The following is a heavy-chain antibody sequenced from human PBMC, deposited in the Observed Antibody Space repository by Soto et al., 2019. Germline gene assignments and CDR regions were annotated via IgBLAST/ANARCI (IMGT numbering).Heavy chain of an antibody. Sequence: QVQLQESGPGLVRPSQTLSLTCAVSGGSLSSGNFYWNWIRQHPGKGLEWIGYIYYSGSTYYNPSLNSRVTISVDTSNKQFSLKLGSVTAADTAVYYCAREVPAAMGGVPYYYMDVWGKGTTVTVSS. CDR1: GGSLSSGNFY. J-gene: IGHJ6*03. D-gene: IGHD2-2*01. CDR2: IYYSGST. CDR3: AREVPAAMGGVPYYYMDV. V-gene: IGHV4-31*11.